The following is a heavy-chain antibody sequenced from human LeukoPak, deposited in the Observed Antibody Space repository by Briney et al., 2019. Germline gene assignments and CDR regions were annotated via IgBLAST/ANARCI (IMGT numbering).Heavy chain of an antibody. J-gene: IGHJ4*02. CDR3: ATPAVTMLRGVGY. D-gene: IGHD3-10*01. CDR1: GYSFTSYW. Sequence: GESLKISCKGSGYSFTSYWIGWVRQMPGKGLEWMGIIYPGDSETRYSPSFQGQVSISVDKSISTAYLQWSSLKASDTAMYYCATPAVTMLRGVGYWGQGTLVTVSS. CDR2: IYPGDSET. V-gene: IGHV5-51*01.